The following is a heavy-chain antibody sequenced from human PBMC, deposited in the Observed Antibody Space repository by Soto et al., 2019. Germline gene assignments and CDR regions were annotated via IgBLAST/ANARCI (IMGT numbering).Heavy chain of an antibody. CDR3: ASSVVVPSTINYFDF. D-gene: IGHD5-12*01. CDR1: GYSFTNYY. J-gene: IGHJ4*02. Sequence: PGESLKISCSASGYSFTNYYLAWVRQMPGKGLEWMGIIYPVDFDTRYSPSFQGQVTISVDRSIRTAYLQWDSLKASDTAMYYCASSVVVPSTINYFDFWGQGTLVTVSS. V-gene: IGHV5-51*01. CDR2: IYPVDFDT.